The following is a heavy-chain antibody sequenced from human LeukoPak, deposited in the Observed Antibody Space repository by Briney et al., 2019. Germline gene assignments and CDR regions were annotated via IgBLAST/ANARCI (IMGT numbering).Heavy chain of an antibody. V-gene: IGHV1-69*01. CDR3: ATLGADIVVVPAAPIYYYYYYGMDV. J-gene: IGHJ6*02. CDR1: GGTFSSYA. Sequence: SVKLSCKASGGTFSSYAISWVRQAPGRGLEWIGGIIPIFGTANYAQKFQGRVTITADESTSTAYMELSSLRSEDTAVYYCATLGADIVVVPAAPIYYYYYYGMDVWGQGTPVTVSS. D-gene: IGHD2-2*01. CDR2: IIPIFGTA.